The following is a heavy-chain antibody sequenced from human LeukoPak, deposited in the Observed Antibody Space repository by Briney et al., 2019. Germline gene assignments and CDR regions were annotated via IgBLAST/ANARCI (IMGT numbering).Heavy chain of an antibody. J-gene: IGHJ4*02. CDR2: IIPIFGTA. CDR1: GGTFSSYA. V-gene: IGHV1-69*01. D-gene: IGHD1-26*01. Sequence: SVKVSCKASGGTFSSYAISWVRQAPGQGLEWMGGIIPIFGTANYAQKFQGRVTITADESTSTAYMELSSLRSEDTAVYYCATDRESYRSFDYWGQGTLVTVSS. CDR3: ATDRESYRSFDY.